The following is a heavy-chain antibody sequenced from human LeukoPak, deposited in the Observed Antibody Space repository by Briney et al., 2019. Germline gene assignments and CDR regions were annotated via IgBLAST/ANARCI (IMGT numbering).Heavy chain of an antibody. CDR2: IYYSGST. D-gene: IGHD2-15*01. CDR3: ARRRAGRTSFDY. J-gene: IGHJ4*02. Sequence: KPSETLSLTCTVSGGSISSYYWSWIRQPPGKGLEWIGYIYYSGSTNYNPSLKSRVTISVDTSKNQFSLKLSSVTAADTAVYYCARRRAGRTSFDYWGQGTLVTVSS. V-gene: IGHV4-59*01. CDR1: GGSISSYY.